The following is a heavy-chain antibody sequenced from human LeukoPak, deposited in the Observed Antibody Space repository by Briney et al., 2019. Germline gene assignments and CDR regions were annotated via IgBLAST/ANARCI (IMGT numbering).Heavy chain of an antibody. J-gene: IGHJ5*02. CDR2: ITFSSTI. V-gene: IGHV3-48*02. CDR1: GFIFSSYE. Sequence: GVSLRLSCAASGFIFSSYEMNWVRQAPGKGLEWVSAITFSSTIYYADSVKGRFTISRDNAKNSLYLQMNSLRDEDTAVYYCAREGLDPWGQGTLVTVSS. CDR3: AREGLDP.